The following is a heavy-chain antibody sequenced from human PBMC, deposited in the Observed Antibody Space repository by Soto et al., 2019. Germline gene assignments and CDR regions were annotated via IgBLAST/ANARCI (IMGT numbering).Heavy chain of an antibody. CDR2: ISYDGSNK. J-gene: IGHJ4*02. Sequence: VQLVDSGGGLVQPGGSLRLSCAASEFTFSSYAMHWVRQAPGKGLEWVAVISYDGSNKYYADSVKGRFTISRDNSKNTLYLQMNSLRAEDTAVYYCARDKDGIRLDYWGQGTLVTVSS. D-gene: IGHD1-26*01. CDR1: EFTFSSYA. CDR3: ARDKDGIRLDY. V-gene: IGHV3-30-3*01.